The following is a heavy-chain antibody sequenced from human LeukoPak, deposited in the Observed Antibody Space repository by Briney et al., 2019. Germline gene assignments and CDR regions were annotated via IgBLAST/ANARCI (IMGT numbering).Heavy chain of an antibody. Sequence: PSETLSLTCTVSGGSISSYYWSWIRQPAGKGLEWIGRIYTSGSTNYNPSLKSRVTMSVDTSKNQFSLKLSSVTAADTAVYYCARGRAEYSSSSGGYNWFDPWGQGTLVPVSS. CDR3: ARGRAEYSSSSGGYNWFDP. V-gene: IGHV4-4*07. CDR1: GGSISSYY. D-gene: IGHD6-6*01. J-gene: IGHJ5*02. CDR2: IYTSGST.